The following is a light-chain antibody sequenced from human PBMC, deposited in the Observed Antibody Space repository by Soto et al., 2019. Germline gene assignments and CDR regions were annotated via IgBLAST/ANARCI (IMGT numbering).Light chain of an antibody. V-gene: IGKV3-20*01. CDR1: QSLSNRF. CDR3: QQFGSAPLT. Sequence: ETVLTQSPGTVSLSPGETVTLSCRSSQSLSNRFLAWYQQKPGQAPRLLMESASTTATGVPDRFSGDGSGTDFTLTISRLEPEDCAVYYCQQFGSAPLTFGPGTKVALK. CDR2: SAS. J-gene: IGKJ3*01.